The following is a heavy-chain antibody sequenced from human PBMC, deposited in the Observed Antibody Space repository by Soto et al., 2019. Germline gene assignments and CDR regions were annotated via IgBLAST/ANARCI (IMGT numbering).Heavy chain of an antibody. CDR3: ARDLGFYYDSSGYRPSLIDY. CDR1: GYTFTSYG. D-gene: IGHD3-22*01. J-gene: IGHJ4*02. V-gene: IGHV1-18*01. Sequence: GASVKVSCKASGYTFTSYGISWVRQAPGQGLEWMGWISAYNGNTNYAQKLQGRVTMTTDTSTSTAYMELRSLRSDDTAVYYCARDLGFYYDSSGYRPSLIDYWGQGTLVTVSS. CDR2: ISAYNGNT.